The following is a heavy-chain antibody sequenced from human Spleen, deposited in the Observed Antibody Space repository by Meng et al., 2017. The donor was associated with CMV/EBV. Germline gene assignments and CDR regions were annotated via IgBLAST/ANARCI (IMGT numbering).Heavy chain of an antibody. J-gene: IGHJ4*02. CDR2: INPNSGGT. D-gene: IGHD1-26*01. CDR3: ARVAGGSYRVDY. V-gene: IGHV1-2*02. Sequence: ASVKVSCKASGYTFTGYYMHWVRQAPGQGLEWMGWINPNSGGTNYAQKFQGRVTMTRDTSISTAYMGLSRLRSDDTAVYYCARVAGGSYRVDYWGKGTLVTVSS. CDR1: GYTFTGYY.